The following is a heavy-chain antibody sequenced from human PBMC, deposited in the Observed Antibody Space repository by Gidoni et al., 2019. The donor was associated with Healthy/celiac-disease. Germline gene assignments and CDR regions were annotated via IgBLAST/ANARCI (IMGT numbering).Heavy chain of an antibody. CDR3: VKGVEMATITFGDY. J-gene: IGHJ4*02. D-gene: IGHD5-12*01. Sequence: EVQLVESGGGLVQPGGSLRLSCSASGFTFSSYAMHWVRQAPGKGLEYVSAISSNGGSTYYADSVKGRFTISRDNSKNTLYLQMSSLRAEDTAVYYCVKGVEMATITFGDYWGQGTLVTVSS. CDR1: GFTFSSYA. V-gene: IGHV3-64D*08. CDR2: ISSNGGST.